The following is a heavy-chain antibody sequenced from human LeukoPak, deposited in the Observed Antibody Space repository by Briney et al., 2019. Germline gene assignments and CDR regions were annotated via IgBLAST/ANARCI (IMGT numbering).Heavy chain of an antibody. CDR2: IKQDGSEK. V-gene: IGHV3-7*01. Sequence: PGGSLRLSCAASGFTFDDYGMSWVRQAPGKGLEWVANIKQDGSEKYYADSVKGRFTISRDNAKNSLYLQMNSLRAEDTAVYYCARVDSGYSSGWYEGYWGQGTLVTVSS. CDR3: ARVDSGYSSGWYEGY. J-gene: IGHJ4*02. D-gene: IGHD6-19*01. CDR1: GFTFDDYG.